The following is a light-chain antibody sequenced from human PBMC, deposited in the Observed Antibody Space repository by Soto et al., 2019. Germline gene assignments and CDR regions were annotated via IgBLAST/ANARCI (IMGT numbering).Light chain of an antibody. V-gene: IGKV3-20*01. CDR1: QSVSSSY. Sequence: EIVLTQSPGTLSLSPGERATLSCRASQSVSSSYFAWYQHKPGQAPRLIIYGASSRATVIPDRFSGSGSGTDFTLTISRLEPEDVAVYYCQQYGSSPPSTFGQGTRLEIK. J-gene: IGKJ5*01. CDR3: QQYGSSPPST. CDR2: GAS.